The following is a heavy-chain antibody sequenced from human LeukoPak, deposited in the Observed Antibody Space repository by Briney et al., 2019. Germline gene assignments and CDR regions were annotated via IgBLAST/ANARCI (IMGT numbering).Heavy chain of an antibody. CDR3: ARGGTSGYSYGYS. CDR2: INPNSGGT. V-gene: IGHV1-2*02. Sequence: GASVKVPCKASGYAFTGYYMHWVRQAPGQGLEWMGWINPNSGGTNYAQKFQGRVTLTRDTSISTAYMELSSLESDDTAVYYCARGGTSGYSYGYSWGQGTLVTVSS. J-gene: IGHJ4*02. CDR1: GYAFTGYY. D-gene: IGHD5-18*01.